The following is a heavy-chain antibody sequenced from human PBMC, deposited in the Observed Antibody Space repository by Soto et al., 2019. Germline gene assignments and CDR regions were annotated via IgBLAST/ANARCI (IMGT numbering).Heavy chain of an antibody. CDR3: AKRSLAGFYYLGPMDV. Sequence: EVQLLESGGGLVQPGGSLRLSCAASGFTFSTYAMSWVRQAPGKGLEWVSAISASGGHTYYTDSVEGRFTISRDNSKNTLYLQMKSLRAEDTAEYYCAKRSLAGFYYLGPMDVWGQGTTVTVSS. CDR2: ISASGGHT. D-gene: IGHD3-10*01. V-gene: IGHV3-23*01. J-gene: IGHJ6*02. CDR1: GFTFSTYA.